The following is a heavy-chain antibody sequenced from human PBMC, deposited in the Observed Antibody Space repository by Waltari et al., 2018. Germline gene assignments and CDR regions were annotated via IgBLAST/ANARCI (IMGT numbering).Heavy chain of an antibody. V-gene: IGHV3-23*01. CDR2: ISGSGGST. J-gene: IGHJ4*02. D-gene: IGHD3-16*01. CDR1: GLTFSSYA. CDR3: AKDLTGGGYFDY. Sequence: EVQLLESGGGLVQPGGSLRLSCAASGLTFSSYAMSWVRQAPGKGLEWVSAISGSGGSTYYADSVKGRFTISRDNSKNTLYLQMNSLRAEDTAVYYCAKDLTGGGYFDYWGQGTLVTVSS.